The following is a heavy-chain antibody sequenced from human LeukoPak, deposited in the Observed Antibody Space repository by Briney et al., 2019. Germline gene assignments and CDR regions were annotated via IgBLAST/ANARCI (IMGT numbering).Heavy chain of an antibody. V-gene: IGHV3-23*01. D-gene: IGHD4-17*01. CDR1: GFTFSSYA. J-gene: IGHJ4*02. CDR3: ATPPTVTRNY. Sequence: GGSLRLSCAASGFTFSSYAMSWVRQAPGKGLEWVSSISASGGRTYHADSVKGRFTISRDNSKNTLYLQMNSLRAEDTAVYFCATPPTVTRNYWGQGILVTVSS. CDR2: ISASGGRT.